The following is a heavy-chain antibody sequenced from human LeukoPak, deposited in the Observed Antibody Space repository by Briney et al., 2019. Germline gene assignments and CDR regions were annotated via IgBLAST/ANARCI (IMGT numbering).Heavy chain of an antibody. Sequence: SETLSLTXTVSGGSISIYYWSWIWQPPGKGLEWIGYIFYSGNTIYNPSLKSRVTISVDTSKNQFSLKLASVTAADTAVYYCARDLDHGRAFNIWGQGTKVTVSS. CDR1: GGSISIYY. D-gene: IGHD2-8*01. J-gene: IGHJ3*02. V-gene: IGHV4-59*01. CDR3: ARDLDHGRAFNI. CDR2: IFYSGNT.